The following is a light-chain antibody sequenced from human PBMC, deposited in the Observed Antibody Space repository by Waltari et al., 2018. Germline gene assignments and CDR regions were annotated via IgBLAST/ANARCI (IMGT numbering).Light chain of an antibody. J-gene: IGKJ1*01. CDR1: QSVSRA. CDR3: QHYVRLPAT. Sequence: EIVLTQSPGTLSLSPGQRVTLSCRASQSVSRALAWYQQKAGQAPRLLIYAASTRAPGIPDRFSGSGSGTDFSLTISRLEPEDFAVDYCQHYVRLPATFGQGTKVEIK. V-gene: IGKV3-20*01. CDR2: AAS.